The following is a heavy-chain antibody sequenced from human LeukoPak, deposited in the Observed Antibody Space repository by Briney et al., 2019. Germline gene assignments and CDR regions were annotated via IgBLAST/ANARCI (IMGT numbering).Heavy chain of an antibody. J-gene: IGHJ4*02. CDR1: GGSISSYY. Sequence: PSETLSLTCTVSGGSISSYYWSWIRQPAGKGLEWIGNLFYTGETFYNPSLNSRVTISVDTSKSQFSLRLSSVTAADTAVYYCARTDSGRYSYFDYWGQGTLVTVSS. V-gene: IGHV4-59*04. D-gene: IGHD1-26*01. CDR2: LFYTGET. CDR3: ARTDSGRYSYFDY.